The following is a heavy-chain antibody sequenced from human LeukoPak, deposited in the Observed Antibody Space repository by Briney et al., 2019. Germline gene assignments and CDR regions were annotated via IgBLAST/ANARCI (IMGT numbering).Heavy chain of an antibody. J-gene: IGHJ5*02. Sequence: SGTLSLTCAVSGGSISSSNWWSWVRQPPGKGLEWIGEIYHSGSTNYNPSLKSRVTISVDKSTNQFSLKLSSVTAADTAVYYCARGILNIAAAGTFWFDPWGQGTLVTVSS. V-gene: IGHV4-4*02. CDR1: GGSISSSNW. CDR2: IYHSGST. CDR3: ARGILNIAAAGTFWFDP. D-gene: IGHD6-13*01.